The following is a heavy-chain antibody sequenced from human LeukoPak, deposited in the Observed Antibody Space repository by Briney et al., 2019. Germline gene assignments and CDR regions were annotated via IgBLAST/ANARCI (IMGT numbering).Heavy chain of an antibody. CDR2: ISSSGSTI. J-gene: IGHJ4*02. CDR1: GFTFSSYE. CDR3: ARGARPVAMRNYFDY. D-gene: IGHD2-2*01. Sequence: PGGSLRLSCAASGFTFSSYEMNWVRQAPGKGLEWVSYISSSGSTIYYADSVKGRFTISRDDSKHTMYVQMNSLRAEDTAVYYCARGARPVAMRNYFDYWGQGTLVTVSS. V-gene: IGHV3-48*03.